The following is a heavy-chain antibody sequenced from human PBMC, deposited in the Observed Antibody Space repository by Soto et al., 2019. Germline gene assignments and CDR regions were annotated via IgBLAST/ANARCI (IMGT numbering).Heavy chain of an antibody. CDR3: ARVEITIFGVVYGY. CDR1: GYTFTSYG. V-gene: IGHV1-18*01. J-gene: IGHJ4*02. CDR2: ISAYNGNT. D-gene: IGHD3-3*01. Sequence: GASVKVSCKASGYTFTSYGISWVRQAPGQGLEWMGWISAYNGNTNYAQKLQGRVTMTTDTSTSTAYMELRSLRSDDTAVYYCARVEITIFGVVYGYWGQGTLVTVSS.